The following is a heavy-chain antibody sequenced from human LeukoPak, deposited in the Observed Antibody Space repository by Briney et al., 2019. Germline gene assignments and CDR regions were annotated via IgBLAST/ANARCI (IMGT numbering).Heavy chain of an antibody. J-gene: IGHJ4*02. CDR2: ISTTSRYI. V-gene: IGHV3-21*01. D-gene: IGHD5-12*01. CDR3: ARGNSDYDHDY. Sequence: GGSLRLSCAASGFTFSSYSMNWVRQAPGKGLEWVPSISTTSRYIYYADSVKGRFTVSRDNAKNSLYLQMNSLRAEDTAVYYCARGNSDYDHDYWGQGTLVTVSS. CDR1: GFTFSSYS.